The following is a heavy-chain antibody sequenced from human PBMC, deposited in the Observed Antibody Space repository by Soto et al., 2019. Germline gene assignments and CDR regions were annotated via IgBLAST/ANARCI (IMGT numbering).Heavy chain of an antibody. CDR1: GFTFSSYG. CDR2: IWYDGSNK. CDR3: AREGYCSSTSCYSYYYYGMDV. J-gene: IGHJ6*02. D-gene: IGHD2-2*01. Sequence: LRLSCAASGFTFSSYGMHWVRQAPGKGLEWVAVIWYDGSNKYYADSVKGRFTISRDNSKNTLYLQMNSLRAEDTAVYYCAREGYCSSTSCYSYYYYGMDVWGQGTTVTVSS. V-gene: IGHV3-33*01.